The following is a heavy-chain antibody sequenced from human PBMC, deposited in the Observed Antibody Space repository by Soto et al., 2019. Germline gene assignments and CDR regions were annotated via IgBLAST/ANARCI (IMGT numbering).Heavy chain of an antibody. J-gene: IGHJ4*02. CDR1: GFTFSSYW. CDR2: ISGSGNYT. CDR3: AREGINNYNEYYFDS. Sequence: GGSLRLSCAASGFTFSSYWMHWVRQAPGKGLEWVSSISGSGNYTHYADFLRGRFTISRDNAKTSLYLQMNSLRAEDTAVYYCAREGINNYNEYYFDSWGQGTVVTVSS. V-gene: IGHV3-21*01. D-gene: IGHD4-4*01.